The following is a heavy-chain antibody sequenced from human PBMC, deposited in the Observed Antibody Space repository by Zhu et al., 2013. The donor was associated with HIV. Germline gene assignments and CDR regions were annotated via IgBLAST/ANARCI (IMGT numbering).Heavy chain of an antibody. CDR3: ARGPVVGVGGDWFDP. CDR2: MNPDTGGT. Sequence: QVQLVQSGAEVKKPGASVKVSCKASGYTFTSYDINWVRQTSGQGFEWMGWMNPDTGGTRIAQKFRGRASLTRDTSMTTAYLELRGLTSDDMGVYYCARGPVVGVGGDWFDPWGQGTPVIVSS. D-gene: IGHD1-26*01. J-gene: IGHJ5*02. CDR1: GYTFTSYD. V-gene: IGHV1-8*01.